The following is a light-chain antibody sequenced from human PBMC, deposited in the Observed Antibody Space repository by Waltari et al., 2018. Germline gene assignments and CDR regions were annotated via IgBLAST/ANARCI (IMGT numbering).Light chain of an antibody. V-gene: IGLV2-14*01. CDR2: DVT. Sequence: QSALTQPASVSGSPGQSITISCTGTSSDVGGYDYVSWYQQHPDKAPKLIIYDVTNRPSGVSNRFSGSKSGNTASLTISGLQAEGETYYYCSSYTSSATLVFGGGTKLTVL. CDR1: SSDVGGYDY. CDR3: SSYTSSATLV. J-gene: IGLJ3*02.